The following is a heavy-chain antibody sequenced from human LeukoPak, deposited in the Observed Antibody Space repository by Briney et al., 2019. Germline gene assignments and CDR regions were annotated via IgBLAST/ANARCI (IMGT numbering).Heavy chain of an antibody. D-gene: IGHD3-22*01. J-gene: IGHJ4*02. CDR1: GGSISSGGYY. V-gene: IGHV4-30-2*02. CDR2: IYHSGST. CDR3: ARSRDYYDSSGYYDY. Sequence: SETLSLTFTVSGGSISSGGYYWSWIRQPPGKGLEWIGYIYHSGSTYYNPSLKSRVTISVDRSKNQFSLKLSSVTAADTAVYYCARSRDYYDSSGYYDYWGQGTLVTVSS.